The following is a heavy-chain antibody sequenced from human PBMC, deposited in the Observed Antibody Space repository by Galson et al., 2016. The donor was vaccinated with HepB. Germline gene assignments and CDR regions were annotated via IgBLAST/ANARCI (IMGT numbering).Heavy chain of an antibody. CDR1: GFSFSNSW. D-gene: IGHD3-10*01. CDR3: ARDPAFGALDY. V-gene: IGHV3-7*01. J-gene: IGHJ4*02. Sequence: SLRLSCAVSGFSFSNSWMTWVRQTPEKGLEWVADINADGSWRAYMDSVKGRFTISRDNVNNLLYLQMSGLRVEDTALSFSARDPAFGALDYWGQGALVTVSS. CDR2: INADGSWR.